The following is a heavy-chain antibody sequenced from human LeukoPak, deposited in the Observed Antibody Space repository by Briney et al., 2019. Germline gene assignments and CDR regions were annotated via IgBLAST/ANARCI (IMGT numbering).Heavy chain of an antibody. CDR1: GFTFSSYT. V-gene: IGHV3-21*01. D-gene: IGHD1-26*01. CDR3: ARDISDDY. J-gene: IGHJ4*02. Sequence: GGSLRLSCAASGFTFSSYTMNWVRQAPERGLEWVSCISSSSTYMLYADSAKGRFSISRDNAKNSLYLRMNSLRAEDTAVYYCARDISDDYWGQGTLVTVSS. CDR2: ISSSSTYM.